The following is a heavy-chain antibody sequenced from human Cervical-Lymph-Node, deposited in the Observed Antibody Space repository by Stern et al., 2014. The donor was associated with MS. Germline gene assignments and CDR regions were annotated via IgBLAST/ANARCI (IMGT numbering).Heavy chain of an antibody. V-gene: IGHV5-51*04. CDR1: GYSFTSYW. J-gene: IGHJ4*02. CDR2: IYPGDSDT. CDR3: ARLTATRRYCSSTSCYYFDY. D-gene: IGHD2-2*01. Sequence: VQLVQSGAEVKKPGESLKISCKGSGYSFTSYWIGWVRQMPGKGLEWMGIIYPGDSDTRYSPSFQGQLPIPPDKPTSPASLRWSTLKASNTAMYYWARLTATRRYCSSTSCYYFDYWGQGTLVTVSS.